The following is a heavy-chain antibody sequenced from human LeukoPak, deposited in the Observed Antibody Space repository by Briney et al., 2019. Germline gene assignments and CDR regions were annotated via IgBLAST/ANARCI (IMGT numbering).Heavy chain of an antibody. D-gene: IGHD2-15*01. CDR1: GYTFTSYG. Sequence: ASVKVSCKASGYTFTSYGIRCVRQAPGQGLEWMGWISAYNGNTNYAQKLQGRVTMTTDTSTSTAYMELRNLRSDDTAVYYCARGEGYCSGGSCLLFDYWGQGTLVTVSS. V-gene: IGHV1-18*01. CDR2: ISAYNGNT. J-gene: IGHJ4*02. CDR3: ARGEGYCSGGSCLLFDY.